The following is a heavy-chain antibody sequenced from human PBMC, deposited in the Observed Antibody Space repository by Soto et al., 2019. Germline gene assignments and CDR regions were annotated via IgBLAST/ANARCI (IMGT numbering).Heavy chain of an antibody. J-gene: IGHJ5*02. CDR1: GFTFDDYA. CDR2: ISWNSGSI. D-gene: IGHD1-20*01. CDR3: AKDNLPITGTNWFDP. V-gene: IGHV3-9*01. Sequence: EVQLVESGGGLVQPGRSLRLSCAASGFTFDDYAMHWVRQAPGKGLAWVSGISWNSGSIGYADSVKGRFTISRDNAKNSLYLQMNSLRAEDTALYYCAKDNLPITGTNWFDPWGQGTLVTVSS.